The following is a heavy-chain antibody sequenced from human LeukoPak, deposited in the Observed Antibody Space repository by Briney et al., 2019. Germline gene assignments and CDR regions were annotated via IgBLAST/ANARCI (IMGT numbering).Heavy chain of an antibody. J-gene: IGHJ5*02. CDR2: ISGSGGAT. V-gene: IGHV3-23*01. CDR1: RFTFSNYA. D-gene: IGHD6-13*01. CDR3: AKSFGDYSSTWNTRNWFDP. Sequence: GGSLRLSCAASRFTFSNYAVNWVRQAPGKGLEWVSAISGSGGATYYADSVKGRFTISRDNSKNRLYLQMNSLRAEDTAVYYCAKSFGDYSSTWNTRNWFDPWGQGTLVTVSS.